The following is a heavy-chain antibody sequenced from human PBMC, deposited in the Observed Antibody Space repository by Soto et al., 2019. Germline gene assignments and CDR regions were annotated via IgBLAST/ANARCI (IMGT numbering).Heavy chain of an antibody. CDR1: GGTFSSYT. D-gene: IGHD3-16*01. CDR3: GGEAPYYYGMDV. CDR2: IIPILGIA. Sequence: QVQLVQSGAEVKKPGSSVKVSCKASGGTFSSYTISWVRQAPGQGLEWMGRIIPILGIANYAQKFQGRVTITADQSTSEAYMELSSLRSEDTAVYYCGGEAPYYYGMDVWGQGTTVTVSS. V-gene: IGHV1-69*02. J-gene: IGHJ6*02.